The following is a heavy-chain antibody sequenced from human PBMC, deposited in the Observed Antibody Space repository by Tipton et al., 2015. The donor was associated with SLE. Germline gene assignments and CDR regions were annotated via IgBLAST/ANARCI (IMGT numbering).Heavy chain of an antibody. J-gene: IGHJ4*02. Sequence: SLRLSCTVSGGSINSGDYYWVWIRQPPGKGLEWVANINHDGSETYYVDPVKGRFTISRDNAKNSLPLQMNSLRAEDTAVYYCARGSQQLVHWGQGTLVTVSS. CDR3: ARGSQQLVH. CDR2: INHDGSET. V-gene: IGHV3-7*01. D-gene: IGHD6-13*01. CDR1: GGSINSGDYY.